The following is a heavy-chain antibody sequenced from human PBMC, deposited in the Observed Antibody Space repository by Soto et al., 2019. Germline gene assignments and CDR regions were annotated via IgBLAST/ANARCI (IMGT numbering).Heavy chain of an antibody. CDR3: ARVLEDYSNSRWFDP. Sequence: PSETLSLTCAVSGGSISSGGYSWSWIRQPPGKGLEWIGYMYHSGSTNYNPSLKSRVTISVDTSKNQFSLKLSSVTAADTAVYYCARVLEDYSNSRWFDPWGQGTLVTVSS. CDR1: GGSISSGGYS. CDR2: MYHSGST. J-gene: IGHJ5*02. V-gene: IGHV4-30-2*01. D-gene: IGHD4-4*01.